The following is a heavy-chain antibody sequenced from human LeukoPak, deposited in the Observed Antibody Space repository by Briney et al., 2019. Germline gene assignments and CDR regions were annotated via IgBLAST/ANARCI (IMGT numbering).Heavy chain of an antibody. V-gene: IGHV5-51*01. CDR1: GYSFTSYW. CDR3: ARPLDTVISSGTRWGDAFDI. Sequence: GESLKISCKGSGYSFTSYWIGWVRQMPGKGLEWMGIIYPGDSDTRYSPSFQGQVTISADKSISTAYLQWSSLKASDTAMYYCARPLDTVISSGTRWGDAFDIWGQGTMVTVSS. CDR2: IYPGDSDT. D-gene: IGHD2-21*01. J-gene: IGHJ3*02.